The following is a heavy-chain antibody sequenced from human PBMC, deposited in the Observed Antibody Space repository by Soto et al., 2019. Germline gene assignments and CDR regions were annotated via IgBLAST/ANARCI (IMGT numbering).Heavy chain of an antibody. Sequence: QLQLQESGPGLVKPSETLSLTCTVSGGSISSSNYYWGWIRQPPGKGLEWIGTIYYSGTTYYNMSLKSRVTISVDTSKNQFSLELSSLSAADTAVYFCARRWFGESGTFDYWGQGTLVTVSS. CDR2: IYYSGTT. V-gene: IGHV4-39*01. CDR1: GGSISSSNYY. D-gene: IGHD3-10*01. J-gene: IGHJ4*02. CDR3: ARRWFGESGTFDY.